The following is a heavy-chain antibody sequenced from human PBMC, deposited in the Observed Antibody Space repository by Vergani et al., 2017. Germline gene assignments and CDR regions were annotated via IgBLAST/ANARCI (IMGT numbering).Heavy chain of an antibody. CDR2: ISNSATYV. V-gene: IGHV3-21*04. CDR3: ARLFLLATPDAFDS. D-gene: IGHD2/OR15-2a*01. J-gene: IGHJ3*02. CDR1: GFTFSNSA. Sequence: EVHLLESGGGLVQSGGSLRLSCVASGFTFSNSAVSWVRQAPGRGLAWVSSISNSATYVFYADSVKGRFTVSRDNAENSLFLQMDSLRVEDTAVYSCARLFLLATPDAFDSWGRGTMVSVFS.